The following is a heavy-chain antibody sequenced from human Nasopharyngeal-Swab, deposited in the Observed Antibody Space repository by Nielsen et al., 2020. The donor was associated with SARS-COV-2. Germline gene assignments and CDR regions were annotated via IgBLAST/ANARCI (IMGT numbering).Heavy chain of an antibody. CDR2: INPNSGGT. D-gene: IGHD3-9*01. J-gene: IGHJ3*02. V-gene: IGHV1-2*06. CDR3: ARDTSVLRYFDWLSHAFDI. Sequence: WVRQAPGQGLEWMGRINPNSGGTNYAQKFQGRVTITRDTSASTAYMELRSLRSDDTAVYYCARDTSVLRYFDWLSHAFDIWGQGTMVTVSS.